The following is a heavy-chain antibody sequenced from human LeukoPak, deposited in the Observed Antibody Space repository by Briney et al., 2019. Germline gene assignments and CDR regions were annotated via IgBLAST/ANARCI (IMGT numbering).Heavy chain of an antibody. V-gene: IGHV3-48*01. CDR3: ARDPGITIFGVDSNWFDP. CDR2: ISSSSSTI. D-gene: IGHD3-3*01. CDR1: GFTFSSYS. J-gene: IGHJ5*02. Sequence: PGGSLRLSCAASGFTFSSYSMNWFRQAPGKWLEWVSYISSSSSTIYYAGSVKVRFTISRDNAKNSLYLQLNSLRAEDRAVYYCARDPGITIFGVDSNWFDPWGQGTLVTVSS.